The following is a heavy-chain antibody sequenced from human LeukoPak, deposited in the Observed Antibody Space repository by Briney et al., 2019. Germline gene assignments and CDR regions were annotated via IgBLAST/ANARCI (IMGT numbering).Heavy chain of an antibody. CDR3: ARDGTTNRYNWFDS. J-gene: IGHJ5*01. CDR2: ISDSGTTE. Sequence: GGSLRLSCAASGFSLSSFQMHRVRQAPGKGLEWISYISDSGTTEYYADSVKGRFTISRDNAKNSLYLQMNSLTGEDTALYYCARDGTTNRYNWFDSWGQGTLVTVSS. CDR1: GFSLSSFQ. D-gene: IGHD1-7*01. V-gene: IGHV3-48*03.